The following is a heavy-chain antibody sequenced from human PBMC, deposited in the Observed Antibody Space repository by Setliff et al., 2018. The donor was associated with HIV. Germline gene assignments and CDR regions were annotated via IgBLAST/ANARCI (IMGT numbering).Heavy chain of an antibody. CDR2: ISAYNGNT. Sequence: RASVKVSCKASGYTFTNFGISWVRQAPGQGLEWMGWISAYNGNTDYVQKFQGRVIMTTDTATSTAYMELRSLRSDDTAVYYCARGRYYGSAALGGAYDIWGQGTMVTVSS. CDR1: GYTFTNFG. CDR3: ARGRYYGSAALGGAYDI. V-gene: IGHV1-18*01. D-gene: IGHD3-10*01. J-gene: IGHJ3*02.